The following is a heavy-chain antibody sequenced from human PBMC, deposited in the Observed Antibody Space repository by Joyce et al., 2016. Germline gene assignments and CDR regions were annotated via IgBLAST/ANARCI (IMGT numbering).Heavy chain of an antibody. Sequence: EVQLVESGGGLIQPGGSLRLSCAASGLTVSSNYMNWVRQAPGKGLEWVSVIYTGGTTYYADSVKGRFTISRDNSKNTLYLQMNSLTAVDTAVYYCARDPPKAGGVPKPNWYFDLWGRGTLVTVSS. CDR3: ARDPPKAGGVPKPNWYFDL. D-gene: IGHD6-19*01. V-gene: IGHV3-53*01. CDR2: IYTGGTT. CDR1: GLTVSSNY. J-gene: IGHJ2*01.